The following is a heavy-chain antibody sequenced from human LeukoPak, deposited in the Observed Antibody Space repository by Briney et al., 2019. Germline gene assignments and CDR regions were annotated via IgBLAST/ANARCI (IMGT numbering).Heavy chain of an antibody. CDR1: GFTFSSYG. J-gene: IGHJ4*02. D-gene: IGHD6-13*01. V-gene: IGHV3-30*03. CDR2: ISYDGSDK. CDR3: ARYSSSWSNELDY. Sequence: QPGRSLRLSCAASGFTFSSYGMHWVRQAPGKGLEWVAVISYDGSDKYYADSVKGRFTISRDNSKNTLYLQMNSLRAEDTAVYYCARYSSSWSNELDYWGQGTLVTVSS.